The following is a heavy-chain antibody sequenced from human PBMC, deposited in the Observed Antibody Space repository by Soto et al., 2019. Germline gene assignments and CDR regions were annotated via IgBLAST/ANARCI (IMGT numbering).Heavy chain of an antibody. D-gene: IGHD3-10*01. CDR3: ASENHRDYSASGSYSYYYGMDV. Sequence: QVQLVQSGAEVKKPGSSVKVSCKASGGTFSSYTISWVRQAPGQGLEWMGRIIPTLGIANYAQKFQGRVTITADKSTSTASMELSSLRSAYTAVYYCASENHRDYSASGSYSYYYGMDVWGQGTTVTVSS. V-gene: IGHV1-69*02. CDR1: GGTFSSYT. J-gene: IGHJ6*02. CDR2: IIPTLGIA.